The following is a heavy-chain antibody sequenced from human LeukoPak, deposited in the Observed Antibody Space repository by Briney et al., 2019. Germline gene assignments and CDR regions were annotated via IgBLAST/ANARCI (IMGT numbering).Heavy chain of an antibody. J-gene: IGHJ3*02. CDR2: ISWNSGSI. Sequence: GGSLRLSCAASGFTFDDYAMHWVRQAPGRGLEWVSGISWNSGSIGYADPVKGRFTISRDNAKNSLYLQMNSLRAEDTALYYCAKDIGVVTPAYAFDIGGQGTMVTVSS. CDR1: GFTFDDYA. CDR3: AKDIGVVTPAYAFDI. V-gene: IGHV3-9*01. D-gene: IGHD4-23*01.